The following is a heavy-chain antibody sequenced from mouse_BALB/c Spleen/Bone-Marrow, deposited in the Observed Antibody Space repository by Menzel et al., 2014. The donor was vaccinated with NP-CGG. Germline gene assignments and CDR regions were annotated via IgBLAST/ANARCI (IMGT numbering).Heavy chain of an antibody. D-gene: IGHD1-1*01. J-gene: IGHJ1*01. V-gene: IGHV4-1*02. CDR2: INPESSTI. Sequence: EVKVVESGGGLVQPGGSLKLSCAASGFDFSRYWMSWVRQAPGKGLEWIGEINPESSTINYTPSLKDKFIISRDNAKNTLYLQMSKVGSEDAALYYCARLNYYGNLFVWGAGTTVTVSA. CDR3: ARLNYYGNLFV. CDR1: GFDFSRYW.